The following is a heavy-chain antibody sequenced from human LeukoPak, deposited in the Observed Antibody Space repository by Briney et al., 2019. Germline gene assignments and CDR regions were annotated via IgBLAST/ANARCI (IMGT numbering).Heavy chain of an antibody. V-gene: IGHV3-21*01. Sequence: GGSLRLSCAASGFTFSSYSMNWVRQAPGKGLEWVSSISSSSSYIYYADSVKGRFTISRDNAKNSLYLQMNSLRAKDTAVYYCARQDGHYYYYGMDVWGQGTTVTVSS. J-gene: IGHJ6*02. CDR3: ARQDGHYYYYGMDV. CDR2: ISSSSSYI. D-gene: IGHD2-15*01. CDR1: GFTFSSYS.